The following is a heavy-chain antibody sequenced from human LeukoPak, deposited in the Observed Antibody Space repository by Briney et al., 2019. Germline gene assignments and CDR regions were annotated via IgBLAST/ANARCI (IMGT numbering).Heavy chain of an antibody. CDR2: ISAYNGNT. Sequence: GASVKVSCKASGYTFTSYGISWVRQAPGQGLEWMGWISAYNGNTNYAQKLQGRVTMTTDTSTSTAYMELRSLRSDDTAVYYCARTLPVYDSSGYSWIGYFDYWGQGTLVTVSS. V-gene: IGHV1-18*01. CDR3: ARTLPVYDSSGYSWIGYFDY. J-gene: IGHJ4*02. CDR1: GYTFTSYG. D-gene: IGHD3-22*01.